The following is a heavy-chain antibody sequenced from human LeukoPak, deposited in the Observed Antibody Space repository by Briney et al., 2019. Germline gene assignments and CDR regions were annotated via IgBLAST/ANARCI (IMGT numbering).Heavy chain of an antibody. J-gene: IGHJ4*02. CDR2: ISYDGSNK. CDR3: ARVDFAVAGNYFDY. CDR1: GFTFSSYA. V-gene: IGHV3-30-3*01. Sequence: GGSLRLSCAASGFTFSSYAMHWVRQAPGKGLEWVAVISYDGSNKYYADSVKGRFTISRDNSKNTLYLQMNSLSAEDTAVYYCARVDFAVAGNYFDYWGQGTLVTVSS. D-gene: IGHD6-19*01.